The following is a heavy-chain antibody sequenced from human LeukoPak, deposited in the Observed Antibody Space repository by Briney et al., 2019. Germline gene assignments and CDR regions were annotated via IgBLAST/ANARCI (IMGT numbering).Heavy chain of an antibody. CDR3: ARDVGGYYYGNFEF. D-gene: IGHD3-22*01. CDR1: GYTFTSSG. CDR2: ISAYNGNT. Sequence: ASVKVSCKASGYTFTSSGISWVRQAPGQGLEWMGWISAYNGNTNYAQKLQGRVTMTTDTSTSTAYMGLRSLRSDDTAVYYCARDVGGYYYGNFEFWGQGTLVTVSS. V-gene: IGHV1-18*01. J-gene: IGHJ4*02.